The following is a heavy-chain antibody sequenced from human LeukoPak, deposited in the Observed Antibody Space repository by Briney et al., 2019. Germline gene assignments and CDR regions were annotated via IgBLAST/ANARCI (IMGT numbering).Heavy chain of an antibody. CDR2: MYYSGST. V-gene: IGHV4-59*01. CDR1: GVSISSYY. CDR3: ARGVMVRGVIHFDY. Sequence: SVTLSLTCTGSGVSISSYYWSWIRQPPGKGLEWIGYMYYSGSTNYNPSLKSRVTISVDRSKNQFSLRLSSVTAADTAVYYCARGVMVRGVIHFDYWGQGTLVTVSS. D-gene: IGHD3-10*01. J-gene: IGHJ4*02.